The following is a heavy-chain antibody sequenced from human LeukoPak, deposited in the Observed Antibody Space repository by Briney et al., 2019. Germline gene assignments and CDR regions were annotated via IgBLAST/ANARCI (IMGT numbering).Heavy chain of an antibody. CDR3: AKGSQRLIGVMDI. Sequence: GGSLRLSCVASGFTFCSQPMSWVRQAPGKGLEWVSAFSVNDDTLRYAESVKGRFTISRDTSKNTLYLQMNNLSAEDTALYYCAKGSQRLIGVMDIWGQGTTVTVSS. V-gene: IGHV3-23*01. D-gene: IGHD3-22*01. CDR2: FSVNDDTL. CDR1: GFTFCSQP. J-gene: IGHJ6*02.